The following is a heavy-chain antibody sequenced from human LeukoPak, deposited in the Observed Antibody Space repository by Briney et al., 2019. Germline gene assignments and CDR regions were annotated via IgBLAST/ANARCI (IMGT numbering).Heavy chain of an antibody. CDR1: GYTFTSYY. CDR2: INPSGGST. CDR3: ARGYCSGGSCYLVENWFDF. D-gene: IGHD2-15*01. V-gene: IGHV1-46*01. J-gene: IGHJ5*01. Sequence: ASVKVSCKASGYTFTSYYMHWVRQAPGQGLEWMGIINPSGGSTSYAQNFQGRVTMTRDTSMNTAYMELSRLRSDDTAVYFCARGYCSGGSCYLVENWFDFWGQGTLVTVSS.